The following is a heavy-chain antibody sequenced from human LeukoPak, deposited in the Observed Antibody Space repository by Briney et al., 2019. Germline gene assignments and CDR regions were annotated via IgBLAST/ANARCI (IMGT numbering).Heavy chain of an antibody. CDR3: ARDSNFILLWFGELGTNWFDP. V-gene: IGHV1-18*01. D-gene: IGHD3-10*01. Sequence: ASLKISSKASGYTFTSDGITWVRHTPGQGLERMWWSSAYNGNTNYAQELQGRVTMTTDTSTSTAYMELRSLRSDDTAVYYCARDSNFILLWFGELGTNWFDPWGQGTLVTVSS. J-gene: IGHJ5*02. CDR1: GYTFTSDG. CDR2: SSAYNGNT.